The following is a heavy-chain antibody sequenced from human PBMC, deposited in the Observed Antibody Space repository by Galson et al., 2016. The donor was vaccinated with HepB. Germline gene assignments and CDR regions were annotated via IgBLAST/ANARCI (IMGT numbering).Heavy chain of an antibody. V-gene: IGHV1-18*04. CDR2: ISAYNGNT. CDR3: ARSTYYFDY. Sequence: SVKVSCKASDYTFTNYDLNWVRQAPGQGLEWMGWISAYNGNTDYAQKLQGRVTMTTDTSTSTAYMELRSLRSDDTAVYYCARSTYYFDYWGQGILVTVSS. D-gene: IGHD1-1*01. J-gene: IGHJ4*02. CDR1: DYTFTNYD.